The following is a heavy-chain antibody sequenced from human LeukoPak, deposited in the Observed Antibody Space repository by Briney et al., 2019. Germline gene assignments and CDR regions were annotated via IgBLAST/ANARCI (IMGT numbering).Heavy chain of an antibody. J-gene: IGHJ4*02. CDR2: ISSSSTTI. CDR3: ARRYYYDSSGYLY. CDR1: GFTFSSYS. Sequence: PGGSLRLSCAASGFTFSSYSMNWVRQAPGKGLEWVSYISSSSTTIYYADSVKGRFTISRDNARNSPYLQMNSLRDEDTAVYYCARRYYYDSSGYLYWGQGTLVTVSS. V-gene: IGHV3-48*02. D-gene: IGHD3-22*01.